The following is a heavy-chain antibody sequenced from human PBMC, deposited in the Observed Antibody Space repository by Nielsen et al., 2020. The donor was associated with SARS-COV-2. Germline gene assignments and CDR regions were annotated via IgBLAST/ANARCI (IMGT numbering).Heavy chain of an antibody. Sequence: GESLKISCAASGFTFSNYGMHWVRQVAGKGLEWVAIVSRDGSDTFYVDSLEGRFTISRDNSKNTVPLEMNSLRAEDTAVYHCAKDVWSGAHQIGPDYWGQGTLVTVSS. D-gene: IGHD3-3*01. CDR3: AKDVWSGAHQIGPDY. V-gene: IGHV3-30*18. CDR1: GFTFSNYG. CDR2: VSRDGSDT. J-gene: IGHJ4*02.